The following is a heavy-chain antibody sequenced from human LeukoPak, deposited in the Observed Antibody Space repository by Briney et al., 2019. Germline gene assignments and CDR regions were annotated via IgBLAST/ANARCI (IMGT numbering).Heavy chain of an antibody. CDR2: INPSGGSI. D-gene: IGHD6-13*01. Sequence: GASVKVSCKASGYTFTSYYMHWVRQAPGQGLEWMGMINPSGGSISYAQKFQGRVTMTRDTSTSTVYMELSSLRSEDTAVYYCARVGVAASGTSGFDDYWCQGTLITVSS. V-gene: IGHV1-46*01. J-gene: IGHJ4*02. CDR3: ARVGVAASGTSGFDDY. CDR1: GYTFTSYY.